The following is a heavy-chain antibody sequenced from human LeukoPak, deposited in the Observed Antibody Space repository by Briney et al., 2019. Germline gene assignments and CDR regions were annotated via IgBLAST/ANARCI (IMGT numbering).Heavy chain of an antibody. Sequence: SETLSLTCTVSGGSISNSYWNWILQSPGKGLEWIGYINYSGSTNYNPSLKSRVTISVDTSKKQFSLKLSSVTAADTAVYFCARDPLSTNDFDIWGQGTMVTVSS. CDR1: GGSISNSY. J-gene: IGHJ3*02. CDR2: INYSGST. D-gene: IGHD1-1*01. V-gene: IGHV4-59*01. CDR3: ARDPLSTNDFDI.